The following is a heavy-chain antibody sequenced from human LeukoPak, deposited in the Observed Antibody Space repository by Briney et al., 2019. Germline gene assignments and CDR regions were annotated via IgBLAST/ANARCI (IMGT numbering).Heavy chain of an antibody. J-gene: IGHJ3*02. CDR3: ARVGAAVAEDAFDI. D-gene: IGHD6-19*01. CDR1: GFTFSSYA. Sequence: PGGSLRLSCAASGFTFSSYAMHWVRQAPGKGLEYVSAISSNGGSTYYANSVKGRFTISRDNSKNTLYLQMGSLRAEDMAVYYCARVGAAVAEDAFDIWGQGTMVTVSS. V-gene: IGHV3-64*01. CDR2: ISSNGGST.